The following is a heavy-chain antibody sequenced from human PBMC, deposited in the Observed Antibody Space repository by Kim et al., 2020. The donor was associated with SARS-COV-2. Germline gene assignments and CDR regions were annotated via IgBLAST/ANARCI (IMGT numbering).Heavy chain of an antibody. V-gene: IGHV3-23*01. Sequence: GGSLRLSCAASGFTFSSYAMSWVRQAPGKGLEWVSAISGSGGSTYYADSVKGRFTISRDNSKNTLYLQMNSLRAEDTAVYYCAKDFDTPAPFYYYYGMDVWGQGTTVTVSS. CDR1: GFTFSSYA. CDR3: AKDFDTPAPFYYYYGMDV. D-gene: IGHD3-9*01. CDR2: ISGSGGST. J-gene: IGHJ6*02.